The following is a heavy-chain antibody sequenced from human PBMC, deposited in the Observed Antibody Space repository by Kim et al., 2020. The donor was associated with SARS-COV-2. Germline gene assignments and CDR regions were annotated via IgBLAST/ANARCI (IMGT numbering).Heavy chain of an antibody. CDR2: INKNGDNT. V-gene: IGHV3-20*04. CDR3: ARGYISGPFDS. CDR1: GSTFDDYG. D-gene: IGHD6-19*01. J-gene: IGHJ4*01. Sequence: GGSLRLSCAASGSTFDDYGMIWVRQAPGKGLEWVSGINKNGDNTGYADSVKGRFTISRDNAKNSLYLQMNSLRAEDTALYYCARGYISGPFDSWGHGTLVPVSS.